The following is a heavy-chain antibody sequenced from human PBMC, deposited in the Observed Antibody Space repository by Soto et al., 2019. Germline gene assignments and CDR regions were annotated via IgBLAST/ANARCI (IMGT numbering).Heavy chain of an antibody. J-gene: IGHJ3*02. CDR3: ARDFTRQNYHDAFDI. V-gene: IGHV4-31*03. CDR1: GGSISSGGYY. CDR2: IYYSGST. Sequence: QVQLQESGPGLVKPSQTLSLTCTVSGGSISSGGYYWSWIRQHPGKGLEWIGYIYYSGSTYYNPSLKSRVTISVDTSKNQFSLKLSSVTAADTAVYYCARDFTRQNYHDAFDIWGQGTMVTVSS. D-gene: IGHD2-2*01.